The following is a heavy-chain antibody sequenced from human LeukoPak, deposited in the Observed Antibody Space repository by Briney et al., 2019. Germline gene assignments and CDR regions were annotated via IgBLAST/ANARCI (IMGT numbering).Heavy chain of an antibody. CDR1: GFTLSDYW. CDR3: ARDGQGDLPHDY. CDR2: INNDGSHI. D-gene: IGHD3-16*01. Sequence: GGSLRLSCAASGFTLSDYWMHWVRQPPGKGLVWVSLINNDGSHIAYADSVKGRFTISRDNAKNTLYLQMNSLRAEDTAVYYCARDGQGDLPHDYWGQGTLVTASS. V-gene: IGHV3-74*01. J-gene: IGHJ4*02.